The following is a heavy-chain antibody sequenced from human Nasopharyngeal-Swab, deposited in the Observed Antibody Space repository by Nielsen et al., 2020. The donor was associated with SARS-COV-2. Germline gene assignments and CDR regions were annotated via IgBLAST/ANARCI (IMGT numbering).Heavy chain of an antibody. CDR2: IYYSGST. CDR1: GGSISSSSYY. CDR3: ARHRLDYVWGSFQH. D-gene: IGHD3-16*01. V-gene: IGHV4-39*01. Sequence: SETLSLTCTVSGGSISSSSYYWGWIRQPPGKGLEWIGSIYYSGSTHYNPSLKSRVTISVDTSKNQFSLKLSSVTAADTAVYYCARHRLDYVWGSFQHWGQGTLVTVSS. J-gene: IGHJ1*01.